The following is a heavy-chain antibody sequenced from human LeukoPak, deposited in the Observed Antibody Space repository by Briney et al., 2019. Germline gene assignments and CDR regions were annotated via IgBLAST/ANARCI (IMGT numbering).Heavy chain of an antibody. Sequence: HPGGSLRLSCAASGFTFSSYAMSWVRQAPGKGLEWVSAISGSGDSTYYADSVKGRFTISRDNSKNTLYLRMNSLRAEDTAVYYCAEDWVWDTAMAYFDYWGQGTLVTVSS. V-gene: IGHV3-23*01. D-gene: IGHD5-18*01. CDR2: ISGSGDST. J-gene: IGHJ4*02. CDR1: GFTFSSYA. CDR3: AEDWVWDTAMAYFDY.